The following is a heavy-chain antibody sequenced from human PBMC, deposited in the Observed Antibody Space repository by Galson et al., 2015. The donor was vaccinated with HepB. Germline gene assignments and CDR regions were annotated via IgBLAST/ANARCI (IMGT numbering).Heavy chain of an antibody. J-gene: IGHJ4*02. Sequence: SVKVSCKASGYTFTTYDINWVRQATGQGLEWMGWMNPHSGNTNYAQKFQARATMTRNTAISTAYMELSSLTSEDTAVYYCARDGKWLVPDWGQGTLVTVSS. CDR3: ARDGKWLVPD. D-gene: IGHD6-19*01. CDR1: GYTFTTYD. V-gene: IGHV1-8*01. CDR2: MNPHSGNT.